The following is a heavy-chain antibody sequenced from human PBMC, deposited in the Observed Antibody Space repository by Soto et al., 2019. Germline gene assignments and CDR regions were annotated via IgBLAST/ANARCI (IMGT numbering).Heavy chain of an antibody. CDR2: IYYSGST. D-gene: IGHD7-27*01. CDR3: ARPLTGVWYFDL. J-gene: IGHJ2*01. Sequence: QLQLQESGPGLVKPSETLSLTCTVSGGSISSSSYYWGWIRQPPGKGLEWIGSIYYSGSTYYNPSLKSRVTRSVDTSKNQFSLKLSSVTAADTAVYYCARPLTGVWYFDLWGRGTLVTVSS. V-gene: IGHV4-39*01. CDR1: GGSISSSSYY.